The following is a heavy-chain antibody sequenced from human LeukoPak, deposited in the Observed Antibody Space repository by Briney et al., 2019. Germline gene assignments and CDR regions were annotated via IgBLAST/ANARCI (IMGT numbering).Heavy chain of an antibody. V-gene: IGHV1-18*01. CDR3: ASLPYGDYEADY. CDR1: GYTFTSYG. J-gene: IGHJ4*02. CDR2: ISAYNGNT. D-gene: IGHD4-17*01. Sequence: GASVKVSCTASGYTFTSYGISWVRQAPGQGLEWMGWISAYNGNTNYAQKLQGRVTMTTDTSTSTAYMELRSLRSDDTAVYYCASLPYGDYEADYWGQGTLVTVSS.